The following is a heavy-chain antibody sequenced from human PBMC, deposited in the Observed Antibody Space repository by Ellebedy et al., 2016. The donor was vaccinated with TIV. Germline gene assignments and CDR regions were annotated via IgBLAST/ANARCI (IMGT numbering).Heavy chain of an antibody. Sequence: GESLKISCKGSGYSFTRYWIGWVRQMSGKGLECMGFIYPGDSDSRSSPSFQGQVTLSVDKSIGTAYLQWSSLKSSDTGMYYCARYREAYCGGDCLYHFDYWGQGTLVTVSS. CDR3: ARYREAYCGGDCLYHFDY. V-gene: IGHV5-51*01. D-gene: IGHD2-21*02. J-gene: IGHJ4*02. CDR2: IYPGDSDS. CDR1: GYSFTRYW.